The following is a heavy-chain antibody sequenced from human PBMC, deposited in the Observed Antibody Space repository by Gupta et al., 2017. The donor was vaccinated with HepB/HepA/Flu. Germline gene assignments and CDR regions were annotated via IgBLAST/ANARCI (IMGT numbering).Heavy chain of an antibody. CDR1: GFTFNDYG. CDR2: ISYDGNYI. D-gene: IGHD6-19*01. V-gene: IGHV3-30*18. CDR3: AKDWGNSGWWRFYFDH. J-gene: IGHJ4*02. Sequence: QVQLVESGGGVVQPGRSLRLSCAATGFTFNDYGMHWLRQTPGKRLEWLAVISYDGNYIYYTDSVKGRFTISRDNSKDTLYLQMDRLRAEETALYYCAKDWGNSGWWRFYFDHWGQGILVTVSS.